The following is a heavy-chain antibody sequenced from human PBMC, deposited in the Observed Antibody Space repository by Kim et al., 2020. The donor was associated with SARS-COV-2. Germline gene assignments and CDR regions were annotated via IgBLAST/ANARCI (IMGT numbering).Heavy chain of an antibody. D-gene: IGHD6-13*01. Sequence: DSVKGRFTISRDNSKNTLYLQMNSLRAEDTAVYYCAKERYSSSWFPYFDYWGQGTLVTVSS. J-gene: IGHJ4*02. CDR3: AKERYSSSWFPYFDY. V-gene: IGHV3-33*06.